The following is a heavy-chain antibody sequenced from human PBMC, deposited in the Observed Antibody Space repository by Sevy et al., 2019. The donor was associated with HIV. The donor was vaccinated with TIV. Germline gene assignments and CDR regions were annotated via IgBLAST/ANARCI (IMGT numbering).Heavy chain of an antibody. V-gene: IGHV4-4*02. D-gene: IGHD5-18*01. CDR2: IYHSGST. CDR3: ASDGGYSYGGSRAHFDY. J-gene: IGHJ4*02. CDR1: GGSISSSNW. Sequence: SETLSLTCDVSGGSISSSNWWTWVRQPPGKGLEWIGEIYHSGSTNYNPSLKSRVTISIDKSKKQFSLKLSSVTAADTAVYYCASDGGYSYGGSRAHFDYWGQGTLVTVSS.